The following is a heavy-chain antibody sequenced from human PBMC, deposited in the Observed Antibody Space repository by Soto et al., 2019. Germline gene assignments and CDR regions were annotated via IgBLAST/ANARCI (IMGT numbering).Heavy chain of an antibody. CDR3: AREGNLGRWIQPLDS. CDR2: IHYNGNT. V-gene: IGHV4-59*12. D-gene: IGHD2-2*03. Sequence: SETLSLTCTVSGDSLSRYSWSWIRQPPGKGLEWIGNIHYNGNTKYSPSLKSRVTMSVDTSKNHFSLKLISVTTADTAVYFCAREGNLGRWIQPLDSWGQGTLVTVSS. J-gene: IGHJ4*02. CDR1: GDSLSRYS.